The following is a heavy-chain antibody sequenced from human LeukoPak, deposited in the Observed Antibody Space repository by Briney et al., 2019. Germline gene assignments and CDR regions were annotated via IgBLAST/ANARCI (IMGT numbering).Heavy chain of an antibody. CDR2: IYYSGST. CDR1: GGSISSYY. V-gene: IGHV4-59*08. J-gene: IGHJ3*02. CDR3: ASYHGGNLVNDAFDI. Sequence: SETLSLTCTVSGGSISSYYWSWIRQPPGKGLEWIGYIYYSGSTNYNPSLKSRVTISVDTSKNQFSLKLSSVTAADTAVYYCASYHGGNLVNDAFDIWGQGTMVT. D-gene: IGHD4-23*01.